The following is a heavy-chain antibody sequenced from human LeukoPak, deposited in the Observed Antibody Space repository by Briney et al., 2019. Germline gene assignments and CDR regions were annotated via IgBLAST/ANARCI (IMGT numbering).Heavy chain of an antibody. CDR3: AKDRQLLWFGPTDA. Sequence: PGGSPRLSCVASGFTFSTYGMSWVRQAPGKGLEWVAAISSTGSGTYYPDSLKGRFIISRDNSQNSLFLQMNSLRPEDTAFYFCAKDRQLLWFGPTDAWGQGILVTVSS. CDR2: ISSTGSGT. D-gene: IGHD3-10*01. J-gene: IGHJ5*02. CDR1: GFTFSTYG. V-gene: IGHV3-23*01.